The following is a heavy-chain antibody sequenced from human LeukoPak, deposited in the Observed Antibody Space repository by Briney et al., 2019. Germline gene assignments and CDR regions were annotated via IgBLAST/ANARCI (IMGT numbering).Heavy chain of an antibody. J-gene: IGHJ5*02. CDR3: ARDYDTNYDSSGRGFDP. V-gene: IGHV1-69*04. D-gene: IGHD3-22*01. CDR1: GGTFSSYA. CDR2: IIPILGIA. Sequence: SVKVSCKASGGTFSSYAISWVRQAPGQGLEWMGRIIPILGIANYAQKFQGRVTITADKSTSTAYMELSSLRSEDTAVYYCARDYDTNYDSSGRGFDPWGQGTLVTVSS.